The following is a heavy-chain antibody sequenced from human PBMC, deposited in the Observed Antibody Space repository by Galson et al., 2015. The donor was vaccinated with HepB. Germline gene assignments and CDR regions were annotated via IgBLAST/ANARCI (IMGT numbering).Heavy chain of an antibody. J-gene: IGHJ6*02. D-gene: IGHD3-16*02. CDR3: ARGSPLRLGELSLYRSSTTWYYGMDV. V-gene: IGHV1-2*02. CDR2: INPNSGGT. Sequence: SVKVSCKASGYTFTGYYMHWVRQAPGQGLEWMGWINPNSGGTNYAQKFQGRVTMTRDTSISTVYMELSSLRSEDTAVYYCARGSPLRLGELSLYRSSTTWYYGMDVWGQGTTVTVSS. CDR1: GYTFTGYY.